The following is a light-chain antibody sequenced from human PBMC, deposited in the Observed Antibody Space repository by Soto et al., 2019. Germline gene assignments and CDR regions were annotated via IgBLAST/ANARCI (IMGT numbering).Light chain of an antibody. V-gene: IGKV3-20*01. Sequence: EIVLTQSPATLSLSPGERASLSCRASQSVNSYLAWYQQKPGQAPRLLIYDASNRATGIPARFSGSGSGTDFTLTISRLEPEDFAVYYCQQYGSSQTFGQGTRLEIK. J-gene: IGKJ5*01. CDR1: QSVNSY. CDR3: QQYGSSQT. CDR2: DAS.